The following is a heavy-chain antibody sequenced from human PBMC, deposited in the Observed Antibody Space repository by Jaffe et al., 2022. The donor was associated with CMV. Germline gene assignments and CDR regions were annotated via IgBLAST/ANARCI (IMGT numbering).Heavy chain of an antibody. D-gene: IGHD3-3*01. J-gene: IGHJ6*02. Sequence: EVQLVESGGGLVQPGRSLRLSCAASGFTFDDYAMHWVRQAPGKGLEWVSGISWNSGSIGYADSVKGRFTISRDNAKNSLYLQMNSLRAEDTALYYCAKDIRGGITIFGVALEEGYYGMDVWGQGTTVTVSS. V-gene: IGHV3-9*01. CDR2: ISWNSGSI. CDR1: GFTFDDYA. CDR3: AKDIRGGITIFGVALEEGYYGMDV.